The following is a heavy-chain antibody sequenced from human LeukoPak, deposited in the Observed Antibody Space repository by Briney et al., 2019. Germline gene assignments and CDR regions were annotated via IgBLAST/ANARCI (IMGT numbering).Heavy chain of an antibody. V-gene: IGHV3-33*01. CDR1: GSTFSSYG. CDR2: IWNDASYK. Sequence: PGRSLRLSCAASGSTFSSYGMHWVRQAPGKGLEWVAVIWNDASYKYYADSVKGRFTISRDNAKNSLYLQMNSLRAEDTAVYYCARDFYGDYGFDYWGQGTLVTVSS. J-gene: IGHJ4*02. D-gene: IGHD4-17*01. CDR3: ARDFYGDYGFDY.